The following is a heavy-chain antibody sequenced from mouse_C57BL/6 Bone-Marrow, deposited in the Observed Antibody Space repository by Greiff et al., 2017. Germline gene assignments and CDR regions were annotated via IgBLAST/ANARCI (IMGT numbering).Heavy chain of an antibody. CDR1: GYTFTSYW. CDR2: IDPNSGGT. J-gene: IGHJ4*01. D-gene: IGHD2-4*01. CDR3: ARRATMITTLYYYAMDY. V-gene: IGHV1-72*01. Sequence: QVQLQQPGAELVKPGASVKLSCKASGYTFTSYWMHWVKQRPGRGLEWIGRIDPNSGGTKYNEKFKSKATLTVDKPSSTADMQLSSLTSEDSAVYYCARRATMITTLYYYAMDYWCQGTSVTVSS.